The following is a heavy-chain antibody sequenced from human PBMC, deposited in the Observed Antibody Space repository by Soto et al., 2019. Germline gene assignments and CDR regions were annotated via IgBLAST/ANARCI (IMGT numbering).Heavy chain of an antibody. V-gene: IGHV3-21*01. CDR2: ISSSSSSI. D-gene: IGHD3-22*01. CDR3: ARAGGSLLKYYFDS. J-gene: IGHJ4*02. Sequence: EVQLLESGGGLVQPGGSLRLSCAASGFTFSVYSMNWVRQAPGKGLEWVSSISSSSSSIYYADSLKGRFTISRDNAQKSLYLQINSLRAEDTAVYYCARAGGSLLKYYFDSWGQGTLVTVSS. CDR1: GFTFSVYS.